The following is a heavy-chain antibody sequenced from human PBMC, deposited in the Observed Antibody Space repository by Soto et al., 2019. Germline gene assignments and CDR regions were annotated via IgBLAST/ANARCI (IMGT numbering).Heavy chain of an antibody. CDR2: IYHSGST. Sequence: QLQLQESGSELVKPSQTLCLTCAVSGGSISSGGYSWSWIRQPPGKGLEWIGYIYHSGSTYYNPSLKSRVTISVDRSKNQFSLKLSSVTAADTAVYYCARDRLGYGMDVWGQGTTVTVSS. J-gene: IGHJ6*02. CDR3: ARDRLGYGMDV. CDR1: GGSISSGGYS. V-gene: IGHV4-30-2*01. D-gene: IGHD3-16*01.